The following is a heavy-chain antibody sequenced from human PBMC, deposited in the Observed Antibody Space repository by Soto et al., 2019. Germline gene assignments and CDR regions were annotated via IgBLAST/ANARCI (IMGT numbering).Heavy chain of an antibody. Sequence: SETLSLTCTVSGGSISSSSYYWGWIRQPPGKGPEWIGSIYYSGSTYYNPSLKSRVTISVDTSKNQFSLKLSSVTAADTAVYYCARDGSGSYYALDYYGMDVRGQGTTVTVSS. CDR3: ARDGSGSYYALDYYGMDV. CDR1: GGSISSSSYY. V-gene: IGHV4-39*02. CDR2: IYYSGST. D-gene: IGHD1-26*01. J-gene: IGHJ6*02.